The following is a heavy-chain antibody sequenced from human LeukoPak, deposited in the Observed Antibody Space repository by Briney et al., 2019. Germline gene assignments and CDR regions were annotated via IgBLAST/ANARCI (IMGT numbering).Heavy chain of an antibody. D-gene: IGHD6-25*01. V-gene: IGHV3-48*03. Sequence: GGSLRLSCAASGFTLSSYEMNWVRQAPGKGLEWVSYISSSGSTIYYADSVKGRFTISRDNAKNSLYLQMNSLRAEDTAVYYCARVAAAERVDYWGQGTLVTVSS. CDR3: ARVAAAERVDY. CDR2: ISSSGSTI. CDR1: GFTLSSYE. J-gene: IGHJ4*02.